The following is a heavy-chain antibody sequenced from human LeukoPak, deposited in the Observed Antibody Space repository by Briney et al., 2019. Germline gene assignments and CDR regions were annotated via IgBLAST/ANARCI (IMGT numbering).Heavy chain of an antibody. Sequence: PGGSLRLSCAASGFTFSSYDMHWVRQATGKGLEWVSAIGTAGDTYYPGSVKGRFTIFRENAKNSLYLQMNSLRAGDTAVYYCARGITGTTNYYYMDVWGKGTTVTVSS. CDR1: GFTFSSYD. J-gene: IGHJ6*03. D-gene: IGHD1-7*01. V-gene: IGHV3-13*01. CDR2: IGTAGDT. CDR3: ARGITGTTNYYYMDV.